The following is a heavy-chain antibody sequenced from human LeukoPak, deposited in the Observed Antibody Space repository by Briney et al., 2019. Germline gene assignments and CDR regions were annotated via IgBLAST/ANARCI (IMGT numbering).Heavy chain of an antibody. D-gene: IGHD4-17*01. CDR1: GGSFSGYY. V-gene: IGHV4-34*01. Sequence: PSETLSLTCAVYGGSFSGYYWSWIRQPPGKGLEWIGEINHSGSTNYNPSLKSRVTISVDTSKNQFSLKLSSVTAADTAVYYCARLEDDYGDPLGYWGQGTLVTVSS. J-gene: IGHJ4*02. CDR2: INHSGST. CDR3: ARLEDDYGDPLGY.